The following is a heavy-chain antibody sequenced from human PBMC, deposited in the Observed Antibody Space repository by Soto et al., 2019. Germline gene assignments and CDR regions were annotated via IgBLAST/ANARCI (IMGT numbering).Heavy chain of an antibody. Sequence: QVQLVESGGGVVQPGRSLRLSCAASGFAFSSYGMHWVRQAPGKGLEWVAVISYDGNNKYNSDSVKGRFTVSRDNSKNTLYLQINSLRAEDTAVSYCAKDRGFRGGIMDYWGQGTLVTVSS. CDR2: ISYDGNNK. D-gene: IGHD3-10*01. CDR3: AKDRGFRGGIMDY. J-gene: IGHJ4*02. V-gene: IGHV3-30*18. CDR1: GFAFSSYG.